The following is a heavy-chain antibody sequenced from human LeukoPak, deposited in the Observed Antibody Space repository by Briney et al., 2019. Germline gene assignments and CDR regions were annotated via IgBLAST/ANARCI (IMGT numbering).Heavy chain of an antibody. D-gene: IGHD4-17*01. V-gene: IGHV3-66*01. J-gene: IGHJ3*02. Sequence: GGSLRLPCAASGFTVSSNYMSWVRQAPGKGLEWVSVIYSGGSTYYADSVKGRFNISRDNSKNTLYLQMNSLRAEDTAVYYCASPNHIYGGYARGKRKPWQNAFDIWGQGTMVTVSS. CDR2: IYSGGST. CDR1: GFTVSSNY. CDR3: ASPNHIYGGYARGKRKPWQNAFDI.